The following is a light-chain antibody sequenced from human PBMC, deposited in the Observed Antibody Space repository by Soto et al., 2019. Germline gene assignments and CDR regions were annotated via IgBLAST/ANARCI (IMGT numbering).Light chain of an antibody. CDR1: SSDVGGYNY. J-gene: IGLJ3*02. CDR3: SSYRSSRMSWV. CDR2: EVS. V-gene: IGLV2-14*01. Sequence: QSALTQPASVSGSPGQSITISCTGTSSDVGGYNYVSWYQQHPDKAPKLVIYEVSNRPSGISNRFSGSKSGNTASLTISGLQAEDEADYYCSSYRSSRMSWVFGGGTKLTVL.